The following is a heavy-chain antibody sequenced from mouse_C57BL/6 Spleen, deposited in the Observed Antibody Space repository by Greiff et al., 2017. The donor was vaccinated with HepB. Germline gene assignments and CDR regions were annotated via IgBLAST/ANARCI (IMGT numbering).Heavy chain of an antibody. CDR3: ARSYYYGSSLSYWYFDV. D-gene: IGHD1-1*01. CDR2: IYPGSGST. Sequence: VQLQQSGAELVKPGASVKMSCKASGYTFTSYWITWVKQRPGQGLEWIGDIYPGSGSTNYNEKFKSKATLTVDTSSSTAYMQLSSLTSEDSAVYYGARSYYYGSSLSYWYFDVWGTGTTVTVSS. V-gene: IGHV1-55*01. CDR1: GYTFTSYW. J-gene: IGHJ1*03.